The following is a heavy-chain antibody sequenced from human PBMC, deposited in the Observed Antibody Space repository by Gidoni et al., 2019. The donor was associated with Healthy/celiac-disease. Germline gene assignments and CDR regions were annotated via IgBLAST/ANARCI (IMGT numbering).Heavy chain of an antibody. Sequence: EVQLLESGGGLVQPGGSLRLSCAASGFTFSSYAMSWVRQAPGKGLEWVSAISGSGGSTYYADSVKGRFTISRDNSKNTLYLQMNSLRAEDTAVYYCANNGDYVTASGYWGQGTLVTVSS. J-gene: IGHJ4*02. CDR2: ISGSGGST. CDR3: ANNGDYVTASGY. V-gene: IGHV3-23*01. D-gene: IGHD4-17*01. CDR1: GFTFSSYA.